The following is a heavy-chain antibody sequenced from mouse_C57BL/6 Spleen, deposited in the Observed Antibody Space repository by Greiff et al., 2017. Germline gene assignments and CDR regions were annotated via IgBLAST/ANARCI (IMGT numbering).Heavy chain of an antibody. CDR2: IDPSDSYT. J-gene: IGHJ4*01. Sequence: QVQLQQPGAELVMPGASVKLSCKASGYTFTSYWMHWVKQRPGQGLEWIGEIDPSDSYTNYNQKFKGKSTLTVDKSSSTAYMQLSRLTSEDSAVYYCAGGLYAMDYWGQGTSVTVSS. CDR1: GYTFTSYW. CDR3: AGGLYAMDY. V-gene: IGHV1-69*01.